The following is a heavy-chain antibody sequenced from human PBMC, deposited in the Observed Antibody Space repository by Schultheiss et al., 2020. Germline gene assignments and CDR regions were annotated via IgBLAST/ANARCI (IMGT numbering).Heavy chain of an antibody. CDR2: ISTSGGST. CDR1: GFTFSTYA. J-gene: IGHJ4*02. CDR3: AKSGSSLIITHFDY. V-gene: IGHV3-23*01. D-gene: IGHD1-26*01. Sequence: GESLKISCAASGFTFSTYAMSWVRQAPGKGLEWVSGISTSGGSTYYADSVKGRFTISKDNPKNTLYLQMNSLRAEDTALYYCAKSGSSLIITHFDYWGQGTLVTVSS.